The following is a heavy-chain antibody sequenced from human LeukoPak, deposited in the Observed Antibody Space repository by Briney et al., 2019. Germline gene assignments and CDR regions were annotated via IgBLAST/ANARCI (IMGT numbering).Heavy chain of an antibody. CDR2: ISWNSGSI. V-gene: IGHV3-9*01. CDR3: AGSTPFGGPDY. Sequence: GRSLRLSCAASGFTFDDYAMHWVRQAPGKGLEWVSGISWNSGSIGYADSVKGRFTISRDNSKNTLYLQMNDLRVEDTAVFYCAGSTPFGGPDYWGQGTLVTVSS. CDR1: GFTFDDYA. D-gene: IGHD4-23*01. J-gene: IGHJ4*02.